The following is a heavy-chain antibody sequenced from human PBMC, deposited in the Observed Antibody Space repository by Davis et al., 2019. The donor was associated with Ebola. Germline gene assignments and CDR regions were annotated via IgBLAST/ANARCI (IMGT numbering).Heavy chain of an antibody. Sequence: ASVKVSCKASGYTFTSYYMHWVRQAPGQGLEWMGMINPRGGSAMSAQKFQGRVAMTTDTSTSTAYMELRSLRSDDTAVYYCARVSFIGVVVIDFWGQGTLVTVSS. V-gene: IGHV1-46*01. CDR2: INPRGGSA. CDR1: GYTFTSYY. D-gene: IGHD3-22*01. CDR3: ARVSFIGVVVIDF. J-gene: IGHJ4*02.